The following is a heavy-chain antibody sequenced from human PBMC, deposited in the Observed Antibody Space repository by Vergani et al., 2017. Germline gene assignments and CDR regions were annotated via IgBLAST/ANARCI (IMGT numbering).Heavy chain of an antibody. CDR1: GESIRSGSHY. CDR3: ARSRPYCTSGSCPAI. CDR2: IHTGWST. J-gene: IGHJ4*02. V-gene: IGHV4-61*02. D-gene: IGHD2-15*01. Sequence: QVKLQESCPGLLKPSQTLSLPCTVSGESIRSGSHYWSWIRQPAGKGPEWIGHIHTGWSTDLNPSFKSRVSISVDTSKSQFSLKLNSVTVADTAVCDCARSRPYCTSGSCPAIWGQGTLVTVAS.